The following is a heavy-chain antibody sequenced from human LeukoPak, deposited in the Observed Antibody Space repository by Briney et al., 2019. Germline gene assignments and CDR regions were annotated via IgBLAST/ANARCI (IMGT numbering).Heavy chain of an antibody. D-gene: IGHD1-26*01. CDR2: IYPGDSNT. Sequence: PGESLKISCKGSGYSFTNYWIAWVRQMPGKGLEWMGIIYPGDSNTRYSPSFQGQVTISADKSISTAYLQWRSLEASDTAMYYCARHKGVVGAYLFDYWGQGTLVTVSS. CDR1: GYSFTNYW. CDR3: ARHKGVVGAYLFDY. V-gene: IGHV5-51*01. J-gene: IGHJ4*02.